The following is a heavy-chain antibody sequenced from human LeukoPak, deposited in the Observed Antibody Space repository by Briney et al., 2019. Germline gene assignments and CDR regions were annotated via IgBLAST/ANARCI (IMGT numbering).Heavy chain of an antibody. CDR2: ISWNSGSI. D-gene: IGHD3-16*01. CDR3: AKDIVGGGYYYYGMDV. J-gene: IGHJ6*02. CDR1: GFTFYDYA. Sequence: GRSLRLSCAASGFTFYDYAMHWVRQAPGKGLEWVSGISWNSGSIGYADSVKGRFTISRDNAKNSLYLQMNSLRTEDTALYYCAKDIVGGGYYYYGMDVWGQGTTVTVSS. V-gene: IGHV3-9*01.